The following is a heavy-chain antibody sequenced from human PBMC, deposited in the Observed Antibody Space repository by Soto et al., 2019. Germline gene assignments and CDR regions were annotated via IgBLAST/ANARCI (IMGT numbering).Heavy chain of an antibody. CDR1: GYTFTRSG. Sequence: ASVKVSCKASGYTFTRSGISWVRQAPGQGPEWMGWISSYNGDTNYAQTFQGRVTMTTDTSTSTAYMELRSLRSDDTAVYYCGREGVAPNYSSVRDVGAKGPRSPSP. CDR3: GREGVAPNYSSVRDV. D-gene: IGHD5-12*01. CDR2: ISSYNGDT. V-gene: IGHV1-18*01. J-gene: IGHJ6*02.